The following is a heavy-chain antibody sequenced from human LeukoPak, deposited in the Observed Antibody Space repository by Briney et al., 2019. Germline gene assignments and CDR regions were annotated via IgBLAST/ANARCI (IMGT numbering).Heavy chain of an antibody. CDR1: GYTLTSYG. V-gene: IGHV1-18*01. J-gene: IGHJ3*02. D-gene: IGHD3-10*01. Sequence: ASVKVSCKASGYTLTSYGISWVRQAPGQGLEWMGWISAYNGNTNYAQKLQGRVTMTTDTSTSTAYMELRSLRSDDTAVYYCARDRWFGEQDAFDIWGQGTMVTVSS. CDR3: ARDRWFGEQDAFDI. CDR2: ISAYNGNT.